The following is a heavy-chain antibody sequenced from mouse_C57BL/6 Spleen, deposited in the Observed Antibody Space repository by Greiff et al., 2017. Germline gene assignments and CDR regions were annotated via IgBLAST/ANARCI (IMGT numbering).Heavy chain of an antibody. CDR1: GYSITSGYY. Sequence: EVKLEESGPGLVKPSQSLSLTCSVTGYSITSGYYWNWIRQFPGNKLEWMGYISYDGSNNYNPSLKNRISITRDTSKNQFFLKLNSVTTEDTATYYCARVDDYDWYFDVWGTGTTVTVSS. J-gene: IGHJ1*03. CDR2: ISYDGSN. D-gene: IGHD2-4*01. V-gene: IGHV3-6*01. CDR3: ARVDDYDWYFDV.